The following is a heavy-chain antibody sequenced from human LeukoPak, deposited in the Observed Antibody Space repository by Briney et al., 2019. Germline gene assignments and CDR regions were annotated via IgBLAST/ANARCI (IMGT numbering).Heavy chain of an antibody. CDR3: ARDLAYSSSGYYFDY. J-gene: IGHJ4*02. D-gene: IGHD6-6*01. CDR1: GGTFSSYA. CDR2: IIPIFGTA. Sequence: ASVKVSCKASGGTFSSYAISWVRQAPGQGLEWIGGIIPIFGTANYAQKFQGRVTITTDESTSTAYMELSSLRSEDTAVYYCARDLAYSSSGYYFDYWGQGTLVTVSS. V-gene: IGHV1-69*05.